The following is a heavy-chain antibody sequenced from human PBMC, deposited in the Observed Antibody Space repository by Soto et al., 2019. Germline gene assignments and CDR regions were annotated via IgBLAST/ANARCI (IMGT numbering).Heavy chain of an antibody. CDR3: ARRGYSSGWTNYYYMDV. J-gene: IGHJ6*03. CDR1: GGSLSDYF. D-gene: IGHD6-19*01. CDR2: INHFGSI. V-gene: IGHV4-34*01. Sequence: SETLSLTCVVSGGSLSDYFWSWIRQPPGMALEWIGEINHFGSINYNPSLKSRVTISVDTSKNQFSLKLSSVTAADTAVYYCARRGYSSGWTNYYYMDVWGKGTTVTVSS.